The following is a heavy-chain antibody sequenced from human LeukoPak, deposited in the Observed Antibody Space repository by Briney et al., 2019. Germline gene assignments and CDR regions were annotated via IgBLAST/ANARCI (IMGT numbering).Heavy chain of an antibody. V-gene: IGHV3-48*01. CDR1: GFTFSSYS. Sequence: PGGSLRLSCAASGFTFSSYSMNWVRQAPGKGLEWVSYISSSSSTIYYADSVKGRFTISRDNAKNSLYLQMNSLRAEDTAVYYCASENSGPLDYWGQGTLVTVSS. CDR2: ISSSSSTI. CDR3: ASENSGPLDY. D-gene: IGHD1-26*01. J-gene: IGHJ4*02.